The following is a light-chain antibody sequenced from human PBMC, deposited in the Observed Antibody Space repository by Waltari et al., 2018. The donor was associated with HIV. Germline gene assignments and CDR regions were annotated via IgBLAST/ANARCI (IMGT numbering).Light chain of an antibody. V-gene: IGLV2-14*03. CDR3: SSYTTTNTII. J-gene: IGLJ2*01. Sequence: QSALTQPASVSGSPGQSITISCTGPSSDIGPFAYVSWYRQHPDKAPQLLIYDVFYRPSGVSHRFSGSKSGNTAPLTISGLQAEDEAVYSCSSYTTTNTIIFGGGTKLTV. CDR1: SSDIGPFAY. CDR2: DVF.